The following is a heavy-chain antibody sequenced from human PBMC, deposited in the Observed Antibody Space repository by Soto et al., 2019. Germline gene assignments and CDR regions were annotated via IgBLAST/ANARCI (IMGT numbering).Heavy chain of an antibody. CDR3: AKGVGDSSGDYYYYSGMDV. V-gene: IGHV3-30*18. D-gene: IGHD3-10*01. CDR2: ISYDGSNK. Sequence: GGSLRLSCAASGFTFSSYGMHWVRQAPGKGLEWVAVISYDGSNKYYADSVKGRFTISRDNSKNTLYLQMNSLRAEDTAVYYCAKGVGDSSGDYYYYSGMDVWGQGTTVTVSS. CDR1: GFTFSSYG. J-gene: IGHJ6*01.